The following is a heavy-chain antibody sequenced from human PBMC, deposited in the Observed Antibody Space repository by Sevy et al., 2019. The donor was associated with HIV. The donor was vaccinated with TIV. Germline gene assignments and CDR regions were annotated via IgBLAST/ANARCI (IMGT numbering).Heavy chain of an antibody. CDR1: GFTFSSYR. Sequence: GGSLRLSCAASGFTFSSYRINWVRQAPGKGLEWVSSIIGLSNYIFYSDSVKGRFTISRDNAKNSVYLQMNSLRAEDTAVYFCAKALINWDGLDVWGQGTTVTVSS. D-gene: IGHD7-27*01. V-gene: IGHV3-21*01. CDR2: IIGLSNYI. CDR3: AKALINWDGLDV. J-gene: IGHJ6*02.